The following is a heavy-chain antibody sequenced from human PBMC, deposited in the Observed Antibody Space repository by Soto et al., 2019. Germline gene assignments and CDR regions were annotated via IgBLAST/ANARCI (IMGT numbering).Heavy chain of an antibody. J-gene: IGHJ4*02. Sequence: PSETLSLTCTVSGDSIRSYYWSWIRQPPGKGLEWIGYMYYSGSTNYNPSLKSRVTISVDTSKNQFSLKLSPVTAADTAVYYCARRYGGIFDYWGQGSLVTVSS. V-gene: IGHV4-59*01. CDR1: GDSIRSYY. D-gene: IGHD1-26*01. CDR3: ARRYGGIFDY. CDR2: MYYSGST.